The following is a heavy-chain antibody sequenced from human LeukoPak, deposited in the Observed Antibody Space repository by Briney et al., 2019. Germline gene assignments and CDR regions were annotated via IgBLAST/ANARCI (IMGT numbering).Heavy chain of an antibody. CDR3: AREPEYCGGDCYSYYFDY. Sequence: HPGGSPRLSCAASGFTFSSYSMNWVRQAPGKGLEWVSYISSSSSTIYYADSVKGRFTISRDNAKNSLYLQMNSLRAEDTAVYYCAREPEYCGGDCYSYYFDYWGQGTLVTVSS. CDR1: GFTFSSYS. V-gene: IGHV3-48*01. CDR2: ISSSSSTI. J-gene: IGHJ4*02. D-gene: IGHD2-21*02.